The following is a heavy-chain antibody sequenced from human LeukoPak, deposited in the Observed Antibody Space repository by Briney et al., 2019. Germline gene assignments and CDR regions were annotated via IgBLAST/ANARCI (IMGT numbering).Heavy chain of an antibody. D-gene: IGHD1-26*01. CDR3: AKAGSIRFDY. CDR2: ISNSDYST. CDR1: GFTFSSYA. V-gene: IGHV3-23*01. J-gene: IGHJ4*02. Sequence: PGGSLRLSCAASGFTFSSYAMSWLRQAPGKGLEWVSPISNSDYSTYYADSVKGRFTISRDNSKNTLYLQMNSLRAEDTAIYYCAKAGSIRFDYWGQGTLVTVSS.